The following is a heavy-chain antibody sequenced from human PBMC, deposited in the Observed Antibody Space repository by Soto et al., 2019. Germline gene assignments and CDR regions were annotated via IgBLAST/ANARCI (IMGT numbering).Heavy chain of an antibody. D-gene: IGHD3-16*02. CDR2: INAGNGNT. CDR3: AREDPPEYYDYIWGSYRASLPHAFDI. Sequence: QVQLVQSGAEVKKPGASVKVSCKASGYTFTSYAMHWVRQAPGQRLEWMGRINAGNGNTKYSQKFQGRVTITRDTSASTAYMELSSLRSEDTAVYYCAREDPPEYYDYIWGSYRASLPHAFDIWGQGTMVTVSS. J-gene: IGHJ3*02. V-gene: IGHV1-3*01. CDR1: GYTFTSYA.